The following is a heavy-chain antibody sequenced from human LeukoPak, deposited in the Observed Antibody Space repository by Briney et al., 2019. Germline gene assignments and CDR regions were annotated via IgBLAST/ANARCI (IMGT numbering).Heavy chain of an antibody. D-gene: IGHD6-13*01. Sequence: GGSLRLSCAASGFTFSHYYMSWIRQAPGEGLEWVSYISSSGSTIYYPDSVKGRFTISSDNAKNSLYLQMNSQRDEDTAVYYCARDRLIAAAGTDYYYMDVWGKGTTVTVSS. J-gene: IGHJ6*03. CDR3: ARDRLIAAAGTDYYYMDV. CDR1: GFTFSHYY. CDR2: ISSSGSTI. V-gene: IGHV3-11*04.